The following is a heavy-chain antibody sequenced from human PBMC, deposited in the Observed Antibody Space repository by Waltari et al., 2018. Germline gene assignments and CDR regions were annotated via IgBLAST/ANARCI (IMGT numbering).Heavy chain of an antibody. J-gene: IGHJ3*02. Sequence: EGQLLESGGALVHPGGSLTLSCAASGFRFTIYAMTWVRQAPGKGLEWVSVISGSGGNTYYADSVRGRFTISRDNSKNTLYLQMNSLRDDDTAVYYCVKDGYGGNAFHMWGQGTVVTVSS. V-gene: IGHV3-23*01. CDR3: VKDGYGGNAFHM. CDR2: ISGSGGNT. CDR1: GFRFTIYA. D-gene: IGHD2-15*01.